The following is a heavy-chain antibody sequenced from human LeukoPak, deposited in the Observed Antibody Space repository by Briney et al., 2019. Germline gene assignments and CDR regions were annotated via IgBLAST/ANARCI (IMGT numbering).Heavy chain of an antibody. CDR3: ARAGTIFGVVTSHSDY. V-gene: IGHV4-39*07. Sequence: SETLSLTCTVSGGSISGSSYYWGWIRQPPGKGLEWIGSIYYSGSTYYNPSLKSRVTISVDTSKNQFSLKLSSVTAADTAVYYCARAGTIFGVVTSHSDYWGQGTLVTVSS. D-gene: IGHD3-3*01. CDR2: IYYSGST. CDR1: GGSISGSSYY. J-gene: IGHJ4*02.